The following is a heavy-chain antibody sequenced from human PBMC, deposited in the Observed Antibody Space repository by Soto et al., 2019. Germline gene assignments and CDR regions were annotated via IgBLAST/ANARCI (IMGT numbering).Heavy chain of an antibody. CDR2: IDPSDSYT. D-gene: IGHD2-2*01. V-gene: IGHV5-10-1*03. CDR3: ARFWVVPAAAMGPDYYYYGMDV. J-gene: IGHJ6*02. Sequence: EVQLVQSGAEVKKPGESLRISCKGSGYSFTSYCISWVRQMPGKGLEWMGRIDPSDSYTNYSPSFQGHVTISADKSISTAYLQWSSLKASDTAMYYCARFWVVPAAAMGPDYYYYGMDVWGQGTTVTVSS. CDR1: GYSFTSYC.